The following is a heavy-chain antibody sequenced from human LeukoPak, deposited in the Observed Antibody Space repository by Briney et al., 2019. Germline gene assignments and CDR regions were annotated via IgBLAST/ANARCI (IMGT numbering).Heavy chain of an antibody. J-gene: IGHJ6*04. D-gene: IGHD3-10*02. CDR3: AELGITMIGGV. Sequence: GGSLRLSCAASGFTFSSYSMNWVRQAPGKGLEWVSSISGSSSYIYYADSMKGRFTISRDNAKNSLYLQMNSLRAEDTAVYYCAELGITMIGGVWGKGTTVTISS. CDR2: ISGSSSYI. V-gene: IGHV3-21*01. CDR1: GFTFSSYS.